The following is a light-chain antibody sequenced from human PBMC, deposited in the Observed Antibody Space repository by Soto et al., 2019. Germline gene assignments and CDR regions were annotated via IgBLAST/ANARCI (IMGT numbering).Light chain of an antibody. CDR2: EVN. Sequence: QSALTQPPSASGSPGQSVTISCTGTSSDVGGYKYVSWYQQHPGKAPKLMIFEVNKRPSGVPDRFSGSKSGNTASLTVSGLQAEDESDYYCSSYACINNLGVLGTGTKVTVL. CDR1: SSDVGGYKY. CDR3: SSYACINNLGV. J-gene: IGLJ1*01. V-gene: IGLV2-8*01.